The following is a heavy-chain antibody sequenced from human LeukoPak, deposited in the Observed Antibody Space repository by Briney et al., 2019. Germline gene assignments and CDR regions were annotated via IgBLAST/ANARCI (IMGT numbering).Heavy chain of an antibody. CDR2: IKQDGSEK. Sequence: PGGSLRLSCAASGFTFGSYWMSWVRQAPGKGLEWVASIKQDGSEKYYVDSVKGRFTISRDNAKNSLYLQMNSLRAEDTAVYYCARVKSLFDSWRQGTLVGVCS. CDR1: GFTFGSYW. V-gene: IGHV3-7*03. CDR3: ARVKSLFDS. J-gene: IGHJ4*02. D-gene: IGHD3-10*01.